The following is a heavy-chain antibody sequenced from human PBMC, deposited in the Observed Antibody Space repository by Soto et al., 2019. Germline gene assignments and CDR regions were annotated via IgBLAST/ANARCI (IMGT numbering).Heavy chain of an antibody. Sequence: PSETLSLTCTVSGGSISIYYWSWIRQPPGKGLEWIGYIYYSGSTNYNPSLKSRVTISVDTSKNQFSLKLSSVTAADTAVYYCARAVLPATAPFDYWGQGTLVTVSS. CDR2: IYYSGST. D-gene: IGHD2-2*01. J-gene: IGHJ4*02. V-gene: IGHV4-59*01. CDR3: ARAVLPATAPFDY. CDR1: GGSISIYY.